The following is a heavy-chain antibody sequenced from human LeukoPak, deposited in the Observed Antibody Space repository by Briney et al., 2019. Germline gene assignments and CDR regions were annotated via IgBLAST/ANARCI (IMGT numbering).Heavy chain of an antibody. Sequence: PGGSLRLSCTASGFTFSSYAMSWVRQAPGKGLEWVSAISSSGGSTYYADSVKGRFTISRDNSKNTLYLQMNSLRAEDTAVYYCAKGRGYGYLPDAFDIWGQGTMVTVSS. CDR1: GFTFSSYA. V-gene: IGHV3-23*01. CDR2: ISSSGGST. CDR3: AKGRGYGYLPDAFDI. D-gene: IGHD5-18*01. J-gene: IGHJ3*02.